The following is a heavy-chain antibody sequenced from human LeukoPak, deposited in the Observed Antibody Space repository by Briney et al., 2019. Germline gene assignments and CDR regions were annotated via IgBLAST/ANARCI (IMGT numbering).Heavy chain of an antibody. CDR3: ASRIVSGWYTY. CDR1: GGSFSGYY. CDR2: INHSGST. D-gene: IGHD6-19*01. V-gene: IGHV4-34*01. J-gene: IGHJ4*02. Sequence: SETLSLTCAVYGGSFSGYYWSWIRQPPGKGLEWIGEINHSGSTNYNPSLKSRVTISVDTSKNQFSLKLSSVTAADTAVYYCASRIVSGWYTYWGQATLVTVSS.